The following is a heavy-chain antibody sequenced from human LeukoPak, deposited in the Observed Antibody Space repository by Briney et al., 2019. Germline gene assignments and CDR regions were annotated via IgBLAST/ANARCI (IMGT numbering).Heavy chain of an antibody. CDR1: GFTFSSYW. J-gene: IGHJ5*02. V-gene: IGHV3-7*05. Sequence: GGSLRLSCAASGFTFSSYWMSWVRQAPGRGLEWVATIKQDGSLKYFVDSVKGRFTISRDNAKNSLNLQMSGLRAEDTAVYYCATISQRSLDPWGQGTLVTVSS. CDR3: ATISQRSLDP. CDR2: IKQDGSLK.